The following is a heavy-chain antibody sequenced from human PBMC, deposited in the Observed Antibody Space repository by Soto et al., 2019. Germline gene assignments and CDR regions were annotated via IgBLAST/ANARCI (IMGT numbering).Heavy chain of an antibody. D-gene: IGHD5-18*01. V-gene: IGHV1-46*01. CDR1: GYTFTSYY. CDR2: INPSGGST. J-gene: IGHJ6*03. Sequence: GALVKVSCKASGYTFTSYYMHWVRQAPGQGLEWMGIINPSGGSTSYAQKFQGRVTMTRDTSTSTVYMELSSLRSEDTAVYYCARGDTAMVTDYYMDVWGKGTTVTSP. CDR3: ARGDTAMVTDYYMDV.